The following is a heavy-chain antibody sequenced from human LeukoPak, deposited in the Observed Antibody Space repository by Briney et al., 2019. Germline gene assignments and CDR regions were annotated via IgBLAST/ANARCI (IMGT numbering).Heavy chain of an antibody. CDR3: ALSLASRWDAYDY. Sequence: GGSLRLSCAASGLTFSDHYMDWVRQAPGKGLEGVGRTSNKGRTYTSEYAASVKGTFTISRDGSANSLFLQVNSLKIEDTAVYYCALSLASRWDAYDYWGLGTVVTVSS. CDR1: GLTFSDHY. CDR2: TSNKGRTYTS. J-gene: IGHJ4*02. V-gene: IGHV3-72*01. D-gene: IGHD6-6*01.